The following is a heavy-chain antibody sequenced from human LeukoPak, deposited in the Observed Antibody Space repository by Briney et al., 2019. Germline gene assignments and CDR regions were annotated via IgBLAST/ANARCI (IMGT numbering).Heavy chain of an antibody. D-gene: IGHD5-18*01. Sequence: GGSLRLSCAASGFTFSICAMSWVRQAPGKGLVWVSHINSDGSITSYADSVKGRFTISRDNAKNTLYLQMNSLRAEDTAVYYCARDAVDTANAVWGQGTTVTVSS. J-gene: IGHJ6*02. V-gene: IGHV3-74*01. CDR2: INSDGSIT. CDR3: ARDAVDTANAV. CDR1: GFTFSICA.